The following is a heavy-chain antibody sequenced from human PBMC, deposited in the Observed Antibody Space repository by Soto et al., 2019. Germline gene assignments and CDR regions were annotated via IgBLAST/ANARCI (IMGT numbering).Heavy chain of an antibody. CDR2: ISSSSSYT. D-gene: IGHD3-3*01. CDR1: GFTFSDYY. CDR3: ARDHLRFLEWLLTDYGMDX. Sequence: PGGSLRLSCAASGFTFSDYYMSWIRQAPGKGLEWVSYISSSSSYTNYADSMKGRFTISRDNAKNSLYLQMNSLRAEDTAVYYCARDHLRFLEWLLTDYGMDXWGQGTTVTVS. V-gene: IGHV3-11*06. J-gene: IGHJ6*02.